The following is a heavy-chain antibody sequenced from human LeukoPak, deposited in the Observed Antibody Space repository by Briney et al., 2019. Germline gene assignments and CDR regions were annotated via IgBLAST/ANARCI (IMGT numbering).Heavy chain of an antibody. CDR3: ARTDDSSGYRDAFDI. CDR2: INPNSGGT. V-gene: IGHV1-2*06. Sequence: APVKVSCKASGYTFTGYFMHWVRQAPGQGLEWMGRINPNSGGTNYAQKFQGRVTMTRDTSISTAYMELSRLRSDDTAVYYCARTDDSSGYRDAFDIWGQGTMVTVSS. J-gene: IGHJ3*02. CDR1: GYTFTGYF. D-gene: IGHD3-22*01.